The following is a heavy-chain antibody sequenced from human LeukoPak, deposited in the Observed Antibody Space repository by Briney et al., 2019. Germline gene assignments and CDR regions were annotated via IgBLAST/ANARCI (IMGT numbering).Heavy chain of an antibody. J-gene: IGHJ4*02. CDR1: GYTFTSYY. CDR2: TNPSGGST. D-gene: IGHD3-22*01. V-gene: IGHV1-46*01. Sequence: VSVKVSCKASGYTFTSYYMHWVRQAPGQGLEWMGITNPSGGSTSYAQKFQGRVTMTRNTSISTAYLELSSLRSEDTAVYYCARRGYYYDSSGYYYVSWGQGTLVTVYS. CDR3: ARRGYYYDSSGYYYVS.